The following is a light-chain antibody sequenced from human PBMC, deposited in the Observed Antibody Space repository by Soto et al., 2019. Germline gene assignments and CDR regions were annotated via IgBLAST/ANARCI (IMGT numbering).Light chain of an antibody. V-gene: IGKV3D-15*01. CDR3: QQYKNWPIT. Sequence: EIVLTQSPGTLSLSPGERVTLSCRASQSVSSNYLAWYQQKPGQPPRLLIYGASNRATGIPDRFTGSGSGTEFTLTISSLQSEDFAVYYCQQYKNWPITFGQGTRLEIK. J-gene: IGKJ5*01. CDR2: GAS. CDR1: QSVSSN.